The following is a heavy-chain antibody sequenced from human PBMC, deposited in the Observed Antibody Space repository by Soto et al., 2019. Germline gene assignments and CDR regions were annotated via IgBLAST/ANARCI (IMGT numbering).Heavy chain of an antibody. V-gene: IGHV4-30-4*01. Sequence: QVQLQESGPGLVKPSQTLSLTCTVSGGSISSGDYYWSWIRQPPGKGLEWIGYIYYSGSTYYNPSLKSRVTISVDTSKNQFSLKLSSVTAADTAVYYCARGRAQLVRIDWFDPWGQGTLVTVSS. CDR1: GGSISSGDYY. D-gene: IGHD6-13*01. J-gene: IGHJ5*02. CDR2: IYYSGST. CDR3: ARGRAQLVRIDWFDP.